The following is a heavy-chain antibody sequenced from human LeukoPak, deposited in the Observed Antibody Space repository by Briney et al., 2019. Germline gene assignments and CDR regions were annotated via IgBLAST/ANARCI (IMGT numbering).Heavy chain of an antibody. CDR1: GFTFSSYG. CDR3: AKRRGLELLYYYYMDV. D-gene: IGHD1-7*01. J-gene: IGHJ6*03. Sequence: GGSLRLSCAASGFTFSSYGMHWVRQAPGKGLEWVTFIRYDGSYKYYADSVKGRFSISRDNSKNTLYLQMNSLRAEDTAVYYCAKRRGLELLYYYYMDVWGRGTTVTVSS. V-gene: IGHV3-30*02. CDR2: IRYDGSYK.